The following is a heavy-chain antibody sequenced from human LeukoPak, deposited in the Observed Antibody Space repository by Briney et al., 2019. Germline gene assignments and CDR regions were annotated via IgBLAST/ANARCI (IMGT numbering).Heavy chain of an antibody. J-gene: IGHJ4*02. Sequence: SQTLSLTCTVSGGSISSGSYYWSWIRQPAGKGLEWIGRIYTSGSTNYNPSLKSRVTISVDTSKNQFSLKLSSVTAADTAVYYCAREEAGIAVAGTLDYWGQGTLVTVSS. V-gene: IGHV4-61*02. CDR2: IYTSGST. CDR1: GGSISSGSYY. D-gene: IGHD6-19*01. CDR3: AREEAGIAVAGTLDY.